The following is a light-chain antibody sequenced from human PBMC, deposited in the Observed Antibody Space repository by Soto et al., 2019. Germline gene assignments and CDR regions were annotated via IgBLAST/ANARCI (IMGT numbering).Light chain of an antibody. CDR1: SSDVGRFNF. CDR3: SSYTGSRDPYV. Sequence: QSVLTQPPSASGSPGQSVTISCTGTSSDVGRFNFVSWYQQDPGKAPKLLIYEVTKRPSGVPDRFSGSKSGNAASLTVSGLQGEDEADYFCSSYTGSRDPYVFGTGTKLTVL. V-gene: IGLV2-8*01. J-gene: IGLJ1*01. CDR2: EVT.